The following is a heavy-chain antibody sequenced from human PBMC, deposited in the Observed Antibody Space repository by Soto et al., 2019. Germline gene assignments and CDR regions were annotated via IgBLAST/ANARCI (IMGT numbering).Heavy chain of an antibody. CDR2: IYYSGST. V-gene: IGHV4-39*01. J-gene: IGHJ4*02. Sequence: QLQLQESGPGLVKPSETLSLTCTVSGGSISSSSYYWGWIRQPPGKGLEWIGSIYYSGSTYYNPSLKSRVTISVDTSKNQFSLKLSSVTAADTAVYYCATNRHSSSWYLFGYWGQGTLVTVSS. CDR3: ATNRHSSSWYLFGY. D-gene: IGHD6-13*01. CDR1: GGSISSSSYY.